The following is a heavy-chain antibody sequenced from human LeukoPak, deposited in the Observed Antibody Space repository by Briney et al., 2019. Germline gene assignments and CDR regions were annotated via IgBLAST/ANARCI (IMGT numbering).Heavy chain of an antibody. CDR1: GFTFSNAW. D-gene: IGHD3/OR15-3a*01. Sequence: GGSLRLSCAASGFTFSNAWISWVRQAPGKGLEWVSVIYSGGSTYYADSVKGRFTIFRDNSKNTLYLQMNSLRAEDTAVYYCARGLWFDYWGQGTLVTVSS. CDR2: IYSGGST. J-gene: IGHJ5*01. CDR3: ARGLWFDY. V-gene: IGHV3-66*01.